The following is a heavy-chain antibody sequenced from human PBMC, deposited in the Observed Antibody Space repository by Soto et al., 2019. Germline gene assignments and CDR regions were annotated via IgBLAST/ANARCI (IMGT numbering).Heavy chain of an antibody. D-gene: IGHD3-22*01. CDR3: ATWRGHYYDSSGYYPAEYFQH. CDR1: GGTFSSYA. Sequence: SVKVSCKASGGTFSSYAISWVRQAPGQGLEWMGGIIPIFGTANYAQKFQGRVTITADESTSTAYVELSSLRSEDTAVYYCATWRGHYYDSSGYYPAEYFQHWG. J-gene: IGHJ1*01. CDR2: IIPIFGTA. V-gene: IGHV1-69*13.